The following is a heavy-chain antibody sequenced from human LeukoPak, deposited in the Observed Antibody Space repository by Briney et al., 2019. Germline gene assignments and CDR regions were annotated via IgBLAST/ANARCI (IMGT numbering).Heavy chain of an antibody. J-gene: IGHJ5*02. CDR1: GYTFTDYY. CDR3: ARVSGTSYFKNGGP. V-gene: IGHV1-2*02. D-gene: IGHD2-15*01. CDR2: IVADSGGT. Sequence: ASVRVSCTASGYTFTDYYIYWVRQAPGQGLEWVGWIVADSGGTNYAQKFQGRVTRTRDTSISTAYMELSKLRSDDAAVYYCARVSGTSYFKNGGPWGQGSLVTVSS.